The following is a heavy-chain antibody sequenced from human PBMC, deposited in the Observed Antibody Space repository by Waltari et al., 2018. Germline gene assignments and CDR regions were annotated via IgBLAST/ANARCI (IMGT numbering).Heavy chain of an antibody. Sequence: QVNLVESGGGVVQPGGSLGRPCATSGFAFRNFGMHWVRQAPGKGLELVALIWFDGSDKFNADSVRGRFTISRDNSARTLYLDMDSLRLDDTAMYYCAKDAFGNTYLDFWGQGTLVTVSS. J-gene: IGHJ4*02. CDR1: GFAFRNFG. D-gene: IGHD2-2*02. V-gene: IGHV3-30*02. CDR2: IWFDGSDK. CDR3: AKDAFGNTYLDF.